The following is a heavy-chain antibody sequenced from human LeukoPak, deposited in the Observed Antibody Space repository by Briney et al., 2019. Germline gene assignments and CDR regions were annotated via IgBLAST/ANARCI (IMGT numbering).Heavy chain of an antibody. V-gene: IGHV3-21*01. D-gene: IGHD6-19*01. Sequence: GGSLRLSCAASGFTFSNFGINWVRQAPGKGLEWVSSIISSSSYISYADSVKGRFTISRDNTKNSLDLQMNSLRAEDTAVYYCAIDRYSSGWYTFDYWGQGTLVTVSS. CDR2: IISSSSYI. CDR3: AIDRYSSGWYTFDY. J-gene: IGHJ4*02. CDR1: GFTFSNFG.